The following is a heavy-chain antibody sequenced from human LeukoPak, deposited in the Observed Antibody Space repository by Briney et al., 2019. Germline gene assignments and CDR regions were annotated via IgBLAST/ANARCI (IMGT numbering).Heavy chain of an antibody. CDR3: ARDLVVVTAKGFDP. CDR2: ISSSGSTI. CDR1: GFTFSDYY. D-gene: IGHD3-22*01. V-gene: IGHV3-11*01. Sequence: GGSPRLSCAASGFTFSDYYMSWIRQAPGKGLEWVSYISSSGSTIYYADSVKGRFTISRDNAKNSLYLQMNSLRAEDTAVYYCARDLVVVTAKGFDPWGQGTLVTVSS. J-gene: IGHJ5*02.